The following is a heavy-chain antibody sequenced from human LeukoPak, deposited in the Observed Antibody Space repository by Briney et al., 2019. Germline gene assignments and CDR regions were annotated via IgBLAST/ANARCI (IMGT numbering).Heavy chain of an antibody. D-gene: IGHD3-9*01. J-gene: IGHJ4*02. CDR2: ISGSGGST. Sequence: PGGSLRLSCAASGFTFSSYAMSWVRQVPGKGLEWVSAISGSGGSTYYVDSVKGRFTISRDNSKNTLYLQMNSLRAEDTAVYYCAKQPVLRYFDWLSSFDYWGQGTLVTVSS. CDR3: AKQPVLRYFDWLSSFDY. CDR1: GFTFSSYA. V-gene: IGHV3-23*01.